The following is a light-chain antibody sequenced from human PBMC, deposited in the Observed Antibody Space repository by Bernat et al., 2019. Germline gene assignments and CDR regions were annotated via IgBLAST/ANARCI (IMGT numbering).Light chain of an antibody. CDR1: SSNIGSNT. CDR2: SNN. V-gene: IGLV1-44*01. Sequence: QSVLTQPPSASVTPGQRVTISCSGSSSNIGSNTVNWYQQLPGTAPKLLIYSNNQRPSGVPDRFSGAKSGTSVSLAISELQSEDEADYYCAAWDDSLNGWVFGGGTKLTVL. J-gene: IGLJ3*02. CDR3: AAWDDSLNGWV.